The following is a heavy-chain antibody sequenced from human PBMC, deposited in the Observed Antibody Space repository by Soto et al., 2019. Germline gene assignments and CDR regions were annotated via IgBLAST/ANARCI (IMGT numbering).Heavy chain of an antibody. J-gene: IGHJ5*02. CDR1: GYSFTSYW. V-gene: IGHV5-51*01. D-gene: IGHD3-22*01. CDR2: IYPGDSDT. CDR3: ARAFYYDSSGTRRFDP. Sequence: GESLKISCKGSGYSFTSYWIGWVRQMPGKGLEWMGIIYPGDSDTRYSPSFQGQVTISADKSISTAYLQWSSLKASDTAMYYCARAFYYDSSGTRRFDPWGQGSLVPVSS.